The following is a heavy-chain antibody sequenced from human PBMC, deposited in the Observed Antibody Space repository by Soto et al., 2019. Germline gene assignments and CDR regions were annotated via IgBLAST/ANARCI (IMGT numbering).Heavy chain of an antibody. CDR2: ISAYNGNT. CDR3: AREPYSSGWYEREEFYP. V-gene: IGHV1-18*01. D-gene: IGHD6-19*01. Sequence: QVQLVQSGAEVKKPGASVKVSCKASGYTFTSYGISWVRQAPGQGLEWMGWISAYNGNTNYEQKLQGRVTMTTDTSTSTAYMELRSLRSDDTAVYYCAREPYSSGWYEREEFYPWGQRTLVTVSS. J-gene: IGHJ5*02. CDR1: GYTFTSYG.